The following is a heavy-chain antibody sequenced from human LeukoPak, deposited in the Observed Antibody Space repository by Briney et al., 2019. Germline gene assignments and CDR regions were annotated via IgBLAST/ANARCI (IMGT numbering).Heavy chain of an antibody. CDR2: ISSSSSYI. V-gene: IGHV3-21*01. Sequence: ETLSLTCAVYGGSFSGYYWSWIRQPPGKGLEWVSSISSSSSYIYYADSVKGRFTISRDNAKKSLYLQMNSLRAEDTAVYYCARGSGSYPFDYWGQGTLVTVSS. D-gene: IGHD1-26*01. CDR3: ARGSGSYPFDY. J-gene: IGHJ4*02. CDR1: GGSFSGYY.